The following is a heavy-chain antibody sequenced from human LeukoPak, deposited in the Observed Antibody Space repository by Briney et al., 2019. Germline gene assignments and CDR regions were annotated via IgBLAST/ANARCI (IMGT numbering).Heavy chain of an antibody. CDR2: VYSGGNT. V-gene: IGHV3-66*01. D-gene: IGHD5-12*01. CDR1: GFFVSSDF. J-gene: IGHJ3*01. CDR3: ASESPGGGCDD. Sequence: WGSLSLSCTASGFFVSSDFWSWVRQAPGKGLEWVSVVYSGGNTYYADSVKGRFTISRDNSKNTLYLQLNSLRAEDTAVYYCASESPGGGCDDWG.